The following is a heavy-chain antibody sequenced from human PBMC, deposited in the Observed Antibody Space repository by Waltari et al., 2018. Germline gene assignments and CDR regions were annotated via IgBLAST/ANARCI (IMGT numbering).Heavy chain of an antibody. V-gene: IGHV3-7*01. Sequence: EVQLVEYGGGLVQPGGSLRLSCAASGFSFRDYWMSWVGQAPGKGLEWLANINQDVTTIYYVDFVKGRFAISRDNAKNSLYLQMNSLRAEDTAVYYCARVGYNDWELDYWGQGNLVTVSS. D-gene: IGHD3-9*01. CDR2: INQDVTTI. CDR3: ARVGYNDWELDY. J-gene: IGHJ4*02. CDR1: GFSFRDYW.